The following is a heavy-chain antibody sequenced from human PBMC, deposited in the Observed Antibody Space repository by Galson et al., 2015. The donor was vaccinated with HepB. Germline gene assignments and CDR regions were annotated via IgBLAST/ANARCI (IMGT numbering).Heavy chain of an antibody. CDR1: GFTFSSYW. CDR3: ARGLAAAGYYYYGMDV. V-gene: IGHV3-74*01. J-gene: IGHJ6*02. Sequence: SLRLSCAASGFTFSSYWMHWVRQAPGKGLVWVSRINSDGSSTSYADSVKGRFTISRDNAKNTLYLQMNSLRAEDTAVYYCARGLAAAGYYYYGMDVWGQGTTVTVSS. CDR2: INSDGSST. D-gene: IGHD6-13*01.